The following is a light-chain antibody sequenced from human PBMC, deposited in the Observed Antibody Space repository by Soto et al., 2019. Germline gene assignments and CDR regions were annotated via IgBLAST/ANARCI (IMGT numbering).Light chain of an antibody. Sequence: DIQMTQSPSTQSASVGDRVTITCRDSQSISSWLAWYQQKPGKAPKLLIYKASSLESGVPSRFSGSGSGTEFTLTISSLQPDDFATNYCQQYNSYSLTFGGGTKVEIK. CDR2: KAS. CDR3: QQYNSYSLT. CDR1: QSISSW. J-gene: IGKJ4*01. V-gene: IGKV1-5*03.